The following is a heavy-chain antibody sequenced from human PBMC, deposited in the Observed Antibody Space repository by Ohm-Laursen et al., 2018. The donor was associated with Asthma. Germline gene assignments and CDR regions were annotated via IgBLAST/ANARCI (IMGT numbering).Heavy chain of an antibody. D-gene: IGHD6-13*01. Sequence: SETLSLTCAVYGGSFSGYYWSWIRQPPGKGLEWIGEINHSGSTNYNPSLKSRVTISVDTSKNQFSLKLSSVTAADTAVYYCARYSSSWPYSWFDPWGQGTLVTVSS. CDR3: ARYSSSWPYSWFDP. V-gene: IGHV4-34*01. CDR1: GGSFSGYY. J-gene: IGHJ5*02. CDR2: INHSGST.